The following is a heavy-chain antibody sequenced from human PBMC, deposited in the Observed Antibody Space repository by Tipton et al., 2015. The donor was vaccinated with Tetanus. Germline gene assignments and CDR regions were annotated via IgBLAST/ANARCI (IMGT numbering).Heavy chain of an antibody. CDR3: ARWIAVTGTDSDF. J-gene: IGHJ4*02. D-gene: IGHD6-19*01. CDR1: GVSISSNSYY. Sequence: TLSLTCTVSGVSISSNSYYWGWIRQPPGKGLEWIGTVFHSGTTYYNPSLKSRVTISVDTSKNQFSLKLTSVTAADTAVYYCARWIAVTGTDSDFWGQGTLVTVSS. V-gene: IGHV4-39*01. CDR2: VFHSGTT.